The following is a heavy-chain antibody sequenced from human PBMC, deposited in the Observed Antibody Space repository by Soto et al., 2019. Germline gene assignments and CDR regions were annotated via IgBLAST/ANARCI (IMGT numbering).Heavy chain of an antibody. Sequence: SETLSLTCTVSGGSISSSSYYWGWIRQPPGKGLEWIGSIYYSGSTYYNPSLKSRVTISVDTSKNQFSLKLSSVTAADTAVYYCARVAAAFSPKSGPNYYYYMDVWGKGTTVTVSS. CDR2: IYYSGST. V-gene: IGHV4-39*01. D-gene: IGHD6-13*01. CDR3: ARVAAAFSPKSGPNYYYYMDV. CDR1: GGSISSSSYY. J-gene: IGHJ6*03.